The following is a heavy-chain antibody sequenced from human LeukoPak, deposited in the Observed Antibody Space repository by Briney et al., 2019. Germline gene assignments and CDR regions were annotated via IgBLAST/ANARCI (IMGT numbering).Heavy chain of an antibody. Sequence: GASVKVSCKVSGYTLTELSMHWVRQAPGKGLEWMGGFDPEDGETIYAQKFQGRVTMTEDTSTDTAYMELRSLRSDDTAVYYCARDRYDYVWGSYRMFDYWGQGTLVTVSS. J-gene: IGHJ4*02. D-gene: IGHD3-16*02. CDR2: FDPEDGET. CDR3: ARDRYDYVWGSYRMFDY. V-gene: IGHV1-24*01. CDR1: GYTLTELS.